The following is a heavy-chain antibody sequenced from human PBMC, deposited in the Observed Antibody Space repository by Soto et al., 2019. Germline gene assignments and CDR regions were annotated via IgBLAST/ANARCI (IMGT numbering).Heavy chain of an antibody. J-gene: IGHJ6*02. CDR1: SGRFSTSA. D-gene: IGHD6-13*01. CDR3: ARELPYTTRIAAAPKYYYYGMDV. V-gene: IGHV1-69*06. Sequence: SVKVSCEAPSGRFSTSAISWVRQAPGQGLEWMGGIIPIFGTANYAQKFQGRVTITADKSTGTAYMELSSLRSEDTAVYYCARELPYTTRIAAAPKYYYYGMDVWGQGTTVTVSS. CDR2: IIPIFGTA.